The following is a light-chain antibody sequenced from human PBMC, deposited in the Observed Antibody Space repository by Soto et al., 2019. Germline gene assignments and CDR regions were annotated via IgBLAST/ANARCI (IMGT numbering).Light chain of an antibody. Sequence: EIVLTQSPATLSLSPGERATLSCRASQSVSSYLAWYQQKPGQAPRLLIYEASSRATGIPARFSGSGSGTDFTPTISSLEPEDFAVDYCQQRSNWLTFGGGTKVEIK. CDR1: QSVSSY. J-gene: IGKJ4*01. CDR2: EAS. CDR3: QQRSNWLT. V-gene: IGKV3-11*01.